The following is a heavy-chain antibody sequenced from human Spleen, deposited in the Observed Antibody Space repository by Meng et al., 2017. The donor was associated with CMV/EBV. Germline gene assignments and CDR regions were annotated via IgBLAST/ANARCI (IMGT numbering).Heavy chain of an antibody. CDR3: ARDHPPQTSSPPGVNWFDP. Sequence: FAGYYMYWVRQAPGQGLEWMGWINPNSGGTNYAQKFQGRVTMTRDTSISTAYMELSSLRSEDTAVYYCARDHPPQTSSPPGVNWFDPWGQGTLVTVSS. CDR2: INPNSGGT. V-gene: IGHV1-2*02. CDR1: FAGYY. D-gene: IGHD6-13*01. J-gene: IGHJ5*02.